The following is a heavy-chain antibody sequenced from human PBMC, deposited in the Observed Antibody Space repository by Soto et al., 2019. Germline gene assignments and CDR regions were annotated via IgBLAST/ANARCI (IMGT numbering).Heavy chain of an antibody. J-gene: IGHJ6*02. CDR3: ARDSLPYYDFFNGMDV. Sequence: SETLSLTCTVSGGSVSSGSYYWSWIRQPPGKGLEWIGYIYYSGSTNYNPSLKSRVTISVDTSKNQFSLKLSSVTAADTAVYYCARDSLPYYDFFNGMDVWGQGTTVTVSS. D-gene: IGHD3-3*01. V-gene: IGHV4-61*01. CDR1: GGSVSSGSYY. CDR2: IYYSGST.